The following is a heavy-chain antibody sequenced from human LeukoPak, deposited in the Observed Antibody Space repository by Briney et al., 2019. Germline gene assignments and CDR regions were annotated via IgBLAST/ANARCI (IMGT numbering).Heavy chain of an antibody. CDR1: RFTFSSAY. V-gene: IGHV3-15*01. D-gene: IGHD6-13*01. CDR2: IKSKSDGGTT. Sequence: GGSLRLSCAASRFTFSSAYMCWVRQAPGRGLEWVGRIKSKSDGGTTDYAAPVKGRFTISRDDSRNTLYLQMNSLKVEDTAVYYCTTDAGYSSRWYNYWGQGTLVTVSS. J-gene: IGHJ4*02. CDR3: TTDAGYSSRWYNY.